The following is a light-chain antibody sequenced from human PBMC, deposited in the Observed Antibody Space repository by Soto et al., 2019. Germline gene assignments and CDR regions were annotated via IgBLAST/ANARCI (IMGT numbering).Light chain of an antibody. Sequence: EIVMTQSPATLSVSPGERATLSCRASQSVSSNLACYQQKPGQAPRLLIYGASTRATGIPARFSGSGSGTEFTLTISSLQSEDFAVYYCQQYNNWPETFGQGTKV. CDR1: QSVSSN. CDR3: QQYNNWPET. CDR2: GAS. V-gene: IGKV3-15*01. J-gene: IGKJ1*01.